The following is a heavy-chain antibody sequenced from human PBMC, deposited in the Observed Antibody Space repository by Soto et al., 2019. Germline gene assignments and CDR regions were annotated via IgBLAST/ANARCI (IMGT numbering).Heavy chain of an antibody. J-gene: IGHJ6*02. CDR3: AGDRGSSWFPYYYYGMDV. D-gene: IGHD6-13*01. CDR2: IYYSGST. CDR1: GGSISSGGYY. Sequence: SETLSLTCTVSGGSISSGGYYWSWIRQHPGKGLEWIGYIYYSGSTYYNPSLKSRVTISVDTSKNQFSLKLSSVTATDTAVYYCAGDRGSSWFPYYYYGMDVWGQGTTVTVSS. V-gene: IGHV4-31*03.